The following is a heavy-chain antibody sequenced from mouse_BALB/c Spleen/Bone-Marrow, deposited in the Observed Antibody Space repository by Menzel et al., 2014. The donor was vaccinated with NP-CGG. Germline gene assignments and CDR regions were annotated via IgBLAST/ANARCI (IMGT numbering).Heavy chain of an antibody. CDR2: ISGGGSYT. V-gene: IGHV5-9-2*01. J-gene: IGHJ3*01. CDR1: GFTFNSYG. CDR3: ASHACYDQPEVSFVF. Sequence: EVKLVESGGGLVKSGGSLKLSCAASGFTFNSYGMSWVRQTPEKRLEWVATISGGGSYTFYPESVKGRFTISRDNAKNNLYLHLSSLSYEDTASYHCASHACYDQPEVSFVFWGQGTLVTVSA. D-gene: IGHD2-10*01.